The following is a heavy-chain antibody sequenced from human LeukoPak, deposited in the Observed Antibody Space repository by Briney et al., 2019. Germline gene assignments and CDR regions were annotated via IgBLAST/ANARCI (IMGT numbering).Heavy chain of an antibody. CDR3: ARDRGPRTGFMVREAYDY. J-gene: IGHJ4*02. CDR1: GFTFSDYW. Sequence: GGSLRLSCAASGFTFSDYWIHWVRQAPGKGLVWVSRINTDGSITNYADSVKGRFSISRDNAKNTLYLQMSSPRAEDTAVYYCARDRGPRTGFMVREAYDYWGQGTLVTVSS. V-gene: IGHV3-74*01. D-gene: IGHD3-10*01. CDR2: INTDGSIT.